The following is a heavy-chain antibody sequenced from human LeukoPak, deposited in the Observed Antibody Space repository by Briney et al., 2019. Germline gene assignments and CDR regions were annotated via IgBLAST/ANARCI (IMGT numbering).Heavy chain of an antibody. Sequence: SETLSLTCTVSGGSISSYYWSWIRQPAGKGLEWIGRIYTSGSTNYNHSLKSRVTMSVDTSKNQFSLKLSSVTAADTAVYYCARESRPWYGGYIDYWGQGTLVTVSS. V-gene: IGHV4-4*07. CDR1: GGSISSYY. CDR2: IYTSGST. D-gene: IGHD3-22*01. CDR3: ARESRPWYGGYIDY. J-gene: IGHJ4*02.